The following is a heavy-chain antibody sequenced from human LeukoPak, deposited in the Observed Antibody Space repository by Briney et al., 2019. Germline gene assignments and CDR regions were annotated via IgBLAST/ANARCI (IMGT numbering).Heavy chain of an antibody. Sequence: GGSLRLSCAASGFTFSSYSMNWVRQAPGKGLEWVSSISSSSSYIYYADSVKGRFTISRDNAKNSLYLQMNSLRAEDTAVYYCASSIAAAGRSYGMDVWGQETTVTVSS. CDR2: ISSSSSYI. V-gene: IGHV3-21*01. CDR3: ASSIAAAGRSYGMDV. D-gene: IGHD6-13*01. CDR1: GFTFSSYS. J-gene: IGHJ6*02.